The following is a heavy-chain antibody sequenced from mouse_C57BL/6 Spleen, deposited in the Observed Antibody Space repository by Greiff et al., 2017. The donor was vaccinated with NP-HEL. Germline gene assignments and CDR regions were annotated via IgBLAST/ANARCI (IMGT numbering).Heavy chain of an antibody. J-gene: IGHJ2*01. CDR3: ARGGITTVVATEFDY. CDR2: INPYNGGT. D-gene: IGHD1-1*01. V-gene: IGHV1-19*01. Sequence: EVKLMESGPVLVKPGASVKMSCKASGYTFTDYYMNWVKQSHGKSLEWIGVINPYNGGTSYNQKFKGKATLTVDKSSSTAYMELNSLTSEDSAVYYCARGGITTVVATEFDYWGQGTTLTVSS. CDR1: GYTFTDYY.